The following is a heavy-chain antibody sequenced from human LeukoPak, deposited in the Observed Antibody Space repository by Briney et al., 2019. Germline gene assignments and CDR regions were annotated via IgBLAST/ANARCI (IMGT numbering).Heavy chain of an antibody. Sequence: SETLSLTCTVSGASVGSAGYYWRWIRQPPGGGLEWIGYIYYIRNTNYNPPLKGRVTMSLDPSKNQFSLKLSSVTAADTAVYYCARTQSQSESYLYYFGYGGQGTLVTVSS. D-gene: IGHD3-10*01. CDR1: GASVGSAGYY. CDR2: IYYIRNT. V-gene: IGHV4-61*08. CDR3: ARTQSQSESYLYYFGY. J-gene: IGHJ4*02.